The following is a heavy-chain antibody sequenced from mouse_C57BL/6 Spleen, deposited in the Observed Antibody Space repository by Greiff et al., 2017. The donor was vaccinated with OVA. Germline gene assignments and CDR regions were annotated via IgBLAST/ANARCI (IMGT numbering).Heavy chain of an antibody. D-gene: IGHD2-1*01. CDR1: GFTFSSYG. Sequence: EVQLVESGGDLVKPGGSLKLSCAASGFTFSSYGMSWVRQTPDKRLEWVATISSGGSYTYYPDSVKGRFTISRDNAKNTLYLQMSSLKSEDTAMYYCARHDGKWMDYWGQGTSVTVSS. V-gene: IGHV5-6*01. CDR3: ARHDGKWMDY. CDR2: ISSGGSYT. J-gene: IGHJ4*01.